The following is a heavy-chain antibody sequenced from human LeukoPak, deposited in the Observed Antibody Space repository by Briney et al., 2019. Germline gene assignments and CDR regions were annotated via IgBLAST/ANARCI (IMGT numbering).Heavy chain of an antibody. CDR2: IIPIFATT. CDR1: GYTFTSYY. D-gene: IGHD3-22*01. CDR3: AADYYESSGFYYVDY. J-gene: IGHJ4*02. V-gene: IGHV1-69*13. Sequence: ASVKVSCKASGYTFTSYYMHWVRQAPGQGLEWMGGIIPIFATTNYAQKFQGRVTITADESTSTAYMELSSLRSEDTAVFYCAADYYESSGFYYVDYWGQGTLVTVSS.